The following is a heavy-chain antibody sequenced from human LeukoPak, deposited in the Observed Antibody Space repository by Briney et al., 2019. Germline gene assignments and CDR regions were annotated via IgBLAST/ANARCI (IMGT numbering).Heavy chain of an antibody. J-gene: IGHJ4*02. CDR3: AGYCSGGSCYDY. Sequence: GGSLRLSCEASGFTFRNYHMHWVRQAPGKGLEWVAFIRYDDTNQGYADSVKGRFTISRDNAKNSLYLQMNSLRAEDTAVYYCAGYCSGGSCYDYWGQGTLVTVSS. V-gene: IGHV3-30*02. D-gene: IGHD2-15*01. CDR2: IRYDDTNQ. CDR1: GFTFRNYH.